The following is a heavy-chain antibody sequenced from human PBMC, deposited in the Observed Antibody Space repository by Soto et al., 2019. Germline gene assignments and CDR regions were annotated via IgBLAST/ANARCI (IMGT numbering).Heavy chain of an antibody. CDR2: INPSGGST. J-gene: IGHJ4*02. V-gene: IGHV1-46*01. CDR3: WASLPSRVERYFDNFDY. CDR1: GYTFTSYY. Sequence: SSVKVSCKASGYTFTSYYMHWVRQAPGQGLEWMGIINPSGGSTSYAQKFQGRVTMTRDTSTSTVYMELSSLRSGDTAVYYCWASLPSRVERYFDNFDYWGQGTLVTVSS. D-gene: IGHD3-9*01.